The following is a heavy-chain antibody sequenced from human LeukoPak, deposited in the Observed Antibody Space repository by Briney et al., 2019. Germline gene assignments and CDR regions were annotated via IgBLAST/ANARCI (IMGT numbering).Heavy chain of an antibody. D-gene: IGHD3-22*01. Sequence: GRSLRLSCAASGFTFSSYAMSWVRQAPGKGLEWVSAISGSGGSTYYADSVKGRFTISRDNSKNTLYLQMNSLRAEDTAVYYCAKGVYYYDSSGYYYGWGQGTLVTVSS. CDR1: GFTFSSYA. CDR3: AKGVYYYDSSGYYYG. J-gene: IGHJ4*02. V-gene: IGHV3-23*01. CDR2: ISGSGGST.